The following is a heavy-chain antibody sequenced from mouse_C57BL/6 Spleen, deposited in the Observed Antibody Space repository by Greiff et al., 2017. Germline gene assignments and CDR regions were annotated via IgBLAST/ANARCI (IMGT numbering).Heavy chain of an antibody. Sequence: VQLQQSGPELVKPGDSVKISCKASGYSFTGYFMNWVMQSHGKSLEWIGHINPYNGDTFYNQKFKGKATLTVDKSSSTANMELRSLTSEDSAVYYCARSYWEGFAYWGQGTLVTVSA. V-gene: IGHV1-20*01. CDR3: ARSYWEGFAY. CDR2: INPYNGDT. CDR1: GYSFTGYF. D-gene: IGHD4-1*01. J-gene: IGHJ3*01.